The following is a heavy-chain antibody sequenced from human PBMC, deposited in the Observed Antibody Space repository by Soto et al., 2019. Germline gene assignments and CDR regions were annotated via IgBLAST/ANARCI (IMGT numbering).Heavy chain of an antibody. Sequence: ASVKVSCKDSGYTLTSYARHWVRQAPGQRLEWMGWINAGNGNTKYSQKFQGRVTITRDTSASTAYMELSGLRSEDTAVYYCARAVAVPADFDYWGQGTLVTVS. V-gene: IGHV1-3*01. CDR3: ARAVAVPADFDY. J-gene: IGHJ4*02. D-gene: IGHD6-19*01. CDR2: INAGNGNT. CDR1: GYTLTSYA.